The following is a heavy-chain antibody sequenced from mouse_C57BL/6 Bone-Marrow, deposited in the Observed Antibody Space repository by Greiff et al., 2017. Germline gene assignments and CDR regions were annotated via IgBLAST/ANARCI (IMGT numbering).Heavy chain of an antibody. V-gene: IGHV1-69*01. D-gene: IGHD2-4*01. CDR1: GYTFPSYW. J-gene: IGHJ1*03. Sequence: VQLQQPGAELVMPGASVKLSCKASGYTFPSYWMHWVKQRPGQGLEWIGEIDPSDSYTNYNQKFKGKSTLTVDKSSSTAYMQLSSLTSEDSAVYYCASSYYDYDEYFDVWGTGTTVTVSS. CDR2: IDPSDSYT. CDR3: ASSYYDYDEYFDV.